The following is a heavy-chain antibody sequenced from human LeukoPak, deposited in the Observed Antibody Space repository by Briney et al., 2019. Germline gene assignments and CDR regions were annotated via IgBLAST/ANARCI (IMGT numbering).Heavy chain of an antibody. V-gene: IGHV3-30*02. J-gene: IGHJ4*01. CDR2: IRFDGSNK. CDR3: AKNSFGSSWYPNFDS. CDR1: GFTFSSYW. D-gene: IGHD6-13*01. Sequence: GGSLRLPCAASGFTFSSYWMSWVRQAPGKGLEWVAFIRFDGSNKYYTESVKGRFTISRDNSENTLSLQMDSLRAEDTALYFCAKNSFGSSWYPNFDSWGHGTLVTVSS.